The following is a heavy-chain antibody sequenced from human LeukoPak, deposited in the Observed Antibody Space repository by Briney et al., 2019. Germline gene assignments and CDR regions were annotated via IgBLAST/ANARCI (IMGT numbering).Heavy chain of an antibody. J-gene: IGHJ6*03. V-gene: IGHV1-46*01. CDR2: INPSGGRT. Sequence: ASVKVSCKASGGTFSSYAISWVRQAPGQGLEWMGIINPSGGRTTYAQKFQGRVTMTGDTSTSTVYMELSSLRSEDTAVYYCARGGSVSTFYYYYYYMDVWGTGTTVIISS. CDR1: GGTFSSYA. CDR3: ARGGSVSTFYYYYYYMDV. D-gene: IGHD3-16*01.